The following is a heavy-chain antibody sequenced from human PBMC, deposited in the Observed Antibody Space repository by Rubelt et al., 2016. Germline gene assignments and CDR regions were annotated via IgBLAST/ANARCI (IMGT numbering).Heavy chain of an antibody. J-gene: IGHJ3*02. CDR1: GGSFSGYY. CDR2: INHSGST. D-gene: IGHD6-19*01. V-gene: IGHV4-34*01. Sequence: QVQLQQWGAGLLKPSETLSLTCAVYGGSFSGYYWSWIRQPPGKGLEWIGEINHSGSTNYNPSLKSLVTISVETSKNQFSLKLSSVTAADTAVYYCARGLIAVAGEAFDIWGQGTMVTVSS. CDR3: ARGLIAVAGEAFDI.